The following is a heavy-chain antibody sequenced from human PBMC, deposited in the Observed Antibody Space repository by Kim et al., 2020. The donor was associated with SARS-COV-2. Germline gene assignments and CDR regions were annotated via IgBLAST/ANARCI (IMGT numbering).Heavy chain of an antibody. CDR3: ARGSRADSSGYYPFDY. V-gene: IGHV3-53*01. J-gene: IGHJ4*02. Sequence: VKGRFTISRDNSKNTLYLQRNSLRAEDTAVYYCARGSRADSSGYYPFDYWGQGTLVTVSS. D-gene: IGHD3-22*01.